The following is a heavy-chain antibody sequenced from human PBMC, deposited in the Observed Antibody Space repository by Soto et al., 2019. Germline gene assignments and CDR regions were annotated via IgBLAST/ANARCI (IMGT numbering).Heavy chain of an antibody. J-gene: IGHJ6*03. D-gene: IGHD3-3*01. CDR3: ARGPSTSYDFYRHYYMDV. Sequence: SETLSLTCAVYGGSFSGYYWSWIRQPPGKGLEWIGEINHSGSSNYNPSLKSRVTISVDTSKNQFSLKLSSVTAADTAVYYCARGPSTSYDFYRHYYMDVWGKGTTVTVSS. CDR2: INHSGSS. V-gene: IGHV4-34*01. CDR1: GGSFSGYY.